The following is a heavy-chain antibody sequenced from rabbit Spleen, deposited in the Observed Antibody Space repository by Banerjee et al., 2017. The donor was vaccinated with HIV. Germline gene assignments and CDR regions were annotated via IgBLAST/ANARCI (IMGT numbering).Heavy chain of an antibody. V-gene: IGHV1S40*01. CDR2: IASGSSGFT. Sequence: QSLEESGGDLVRTGASLTLTCTASGFSFSNKAVMCWVRQAPGKGVEWIACIASGSSGFTYFATWAIGRFTISKPSSNTVTLQMPSRTAADAAAYFCARGGADGGAGYALWGPGTLVTVS. CDR1: GFSFSNKAV. CDR3: ARGGADGGAGYAL. D-gene: IGHD6-1*01. J-gene: IGHJ4*01.